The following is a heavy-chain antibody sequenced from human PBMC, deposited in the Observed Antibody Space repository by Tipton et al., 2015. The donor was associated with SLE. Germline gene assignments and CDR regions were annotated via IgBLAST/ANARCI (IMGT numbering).Heavy chain of an antibody. J-gene: IGHJ5*02. CDR1: GSSITAYY. D-gene: IGHD3-22*01. V-gene: IGHV4-59*01. CDR3: ARDSSGGYNWFDP. Sequence: TLSLTCTVSGSSITAYYWTWIRQPPGKGLEWIGYVYYSGTTNYNPSLKSRVTISVDTSKNQFSLKLSSVTAADTAVYYCARDSSGGYNWFDPWGQGILVTVSS. CDR2: VYYSGTT.